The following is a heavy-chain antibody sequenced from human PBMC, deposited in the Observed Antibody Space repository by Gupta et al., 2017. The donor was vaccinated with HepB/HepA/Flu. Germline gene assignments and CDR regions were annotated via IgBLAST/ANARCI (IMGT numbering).Heavy chain of an antibody. CDR2: IIPTFGTA. V-gene: IGHV1-69*01. CDR3: ARYPPFRCSSTSCYTIAYYMDV. J-gene: IGHJ6*03. CDR1: GGTFSSYA. Sequence: VQLVQSEAEGKKPGSSVKVSCKASGGTFSSYAISLVRQAPGQGREWMVGIIPTFGTANYAQKFQGRVTLTADESTSTAYMELSSLRSEDTAVYYCARYPPFRCSSTSCYTIAYYMDVWGKGTTVTVSS. D-gene: IGHD2-2*02.